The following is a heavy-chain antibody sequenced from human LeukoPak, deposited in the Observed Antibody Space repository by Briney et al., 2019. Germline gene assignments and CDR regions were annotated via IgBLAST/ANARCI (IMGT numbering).Heavy chain of an antibody. CDR3: ARSSPIVVVPAGQEGNWFDP. CDR1: GFTFSSYG. Sequence: GGSLRLSCAAPGFTFSSYGMHWVRQAPGKGLEWVAFIRYDGSNKYYADSVKGRFTISRDNSKNTLYLQMNSLRAEDTAVYYCARSSPIVVVPAGQEGNWFDPWGQGTLVTVSS. D-gene: IGHD2-2*01. V-gene: IGHV3-30*02. CDR2: IRYDGSNK. J-gene: IGHJ5*02.